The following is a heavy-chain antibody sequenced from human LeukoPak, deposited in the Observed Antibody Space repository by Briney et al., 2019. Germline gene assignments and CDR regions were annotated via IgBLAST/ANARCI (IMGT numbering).Heavy chain of an antibody. CDR1: GFTFDDYA. Sequence: GGSLRLSCAASGFTFDDYAMHWVRQAPGKGLEWVSGISWNSGSIGYADSVKGRFTISRDNAKNSLYLQMNSLRAEDTALYYCAKEALTYYYDFPAFDIWGQGTMVTVSS. D-gene: IGHD3-22*01. CDR3: AKEALTYYYDFPAFDI. CDR2: ISWNSGSI. V-gene: IGHV3-9*01. J-gene: IGHJ3*02.